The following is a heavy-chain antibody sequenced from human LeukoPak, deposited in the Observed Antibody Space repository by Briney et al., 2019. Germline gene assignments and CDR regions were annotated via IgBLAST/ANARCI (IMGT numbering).Heavy chain of an antibody. J-gene: IGHJ4*02. Sequence: GGSLRLSCAASGFTFSSYSMNWVRQAPGKGLEWVSSISSSSSYTYYADSVKGRFTISRDNAKNSLYLQMNSPRAEDTAVYFCARERGTYYYFDYWGQGSLVTVSS. D-gene: IGHD1-26*01. CDR1: GFTFSSYS. CDR2: ISSSSSYT. CDR3: ARERGTYYYFDY. V-gene: IGHV3-21*01.